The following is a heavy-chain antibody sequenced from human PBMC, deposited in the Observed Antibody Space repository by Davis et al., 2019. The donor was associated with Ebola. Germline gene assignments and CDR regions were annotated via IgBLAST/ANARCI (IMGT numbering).Heavy chain of an antibody. CDR3: TRQGDSRWNLGMDV. V-gene: IGHV3-11*01. D-gene: IGHD1-7*01. CDR1: GFTFSDYY. J-gene: IGHJ6*02. Sequence: GGSLRLSCAASGFTFSDYYMSWIRQAPGKGLEWVSYISSSGSTIYYADSVKGRFTISRDNAKNSLYLQMNSLKTEDTAVYYCTRQGDSRWNLGMDVWGQGTTVTVSS. CDR2: ISSSGSTI.